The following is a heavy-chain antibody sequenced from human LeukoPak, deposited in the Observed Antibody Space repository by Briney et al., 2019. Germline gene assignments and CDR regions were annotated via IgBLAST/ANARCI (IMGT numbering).Heavy chain of an antibody. D-gene: IGHD6-19*01. Sequence: PSETLSLTCTVSGGSISSYYWSWIRQPPGKGLEWIGYIYYSGSTNYNPSLKSRVTISVDTSKNQLSLKLSSVTAADTAVYYCARGLGIQWLGPNFDYWGQGTLVTVSS. CDR1: GGSISSYY. V-gene: IGHV4-59*01. CDR3: ARGLGIQWLGPNFDY. CDR2: IYYSGST. J-gene: IGHJ4*02.